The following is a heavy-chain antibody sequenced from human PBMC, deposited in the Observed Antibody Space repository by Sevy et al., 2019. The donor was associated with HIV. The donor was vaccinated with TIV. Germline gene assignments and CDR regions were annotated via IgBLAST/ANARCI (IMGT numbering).Heavy chain of an antibody. J-gene: IGHJ3*02. CDR2: IYYSGST. CDR1: GGSISSYY. Sequence: SETLSLTCTVSGGSISSYYWSWIRQPPGKGLEWIGYIYYSGSTNYNPSLKSRVTISVDTSKNHFSLKRSSVTAADSAVYYCARGYDYGDYVGSFDIWGQGTRVTVSS. V-gene: IGHV4-59*01. D-gene: IGHD4-17*01. CDR3: ARGYDYGDYVGSFDI.